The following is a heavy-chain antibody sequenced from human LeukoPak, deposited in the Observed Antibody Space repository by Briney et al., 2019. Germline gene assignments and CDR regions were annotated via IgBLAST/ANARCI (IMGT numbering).Heavy chain of an antibody. V-gene: IGHV3-21*01. J-gene: IGHJ6*03. D-gene: IGHD3-10*01. Sequence: GGSLRLSCAASGFIVNSYYMSWVRQAPGKGLEWVSSISSSNNYIYYADSVKGRFTISRDNAKNSLYLQMNSLRAEDTAVYYCARNGSGSYYTYYYYMDVWGKGTTVTVSS. CDR1: GFIVNSYY. CDR3: ARNGSGSYYTYYYYMDV. CDR2: ISSSNNYI.